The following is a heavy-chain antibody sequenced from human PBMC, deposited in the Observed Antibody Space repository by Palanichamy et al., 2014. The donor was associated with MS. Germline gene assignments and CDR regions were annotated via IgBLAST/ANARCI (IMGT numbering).Heavy chain of an antibody. Sequence: EVQLVESGGGLVKPGGSRRLSCSVSGFNFNSYTMNWVRQAPGKGLEWVSSISRSSSYIYYGDAVRGRFTISRDNAKNSLYLQMNSLRAEDTAVYYCARGLVRGVINLNGMDVWGQGTTVTVSS. D-gene: IGHD3-10*01. J-gene: IGHJ6*02. V-gene: IGHV3-21*06. CDR1: GFNFNSYT. CDR2: ISRSSSYI. CDR3: ARGLVRGVINLNGMDV.